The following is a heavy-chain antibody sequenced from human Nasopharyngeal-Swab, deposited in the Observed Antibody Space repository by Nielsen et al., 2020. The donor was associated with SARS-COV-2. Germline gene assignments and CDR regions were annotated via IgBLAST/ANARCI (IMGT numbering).Heavy chain of an antibody. Sequence: DSVKVSCKGSGYSFTSYWIGWVRQMPGKGLEWMGIIYPGDSDTRYSPSFQGQVTISADKSISTAYLQWSSLKASDTAMYYCARQAPHYDFWSGSAYYMDVWGKGTTVTVSS. CDR2: IYPGDSDT. CDR3: ARQAPHYDFWSGSAYYMDV. J-gene: IGHJ6*03. CDR1: GYSFTSYW. D-gene: IGHD3-3*01. V-gene: IGHV5-51*01.